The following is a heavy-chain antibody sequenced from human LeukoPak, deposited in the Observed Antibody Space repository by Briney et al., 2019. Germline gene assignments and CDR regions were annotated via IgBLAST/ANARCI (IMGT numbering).Heavy chain of an antibody. CDR2: IKQDGSEK. J-gene: IGHJ4*02. CDR1: GFTFSSYW. V-gene: IGHV3-7*01. Sequence: GGSLRLSCAAPGFTFSSYWMSWVRQAPGKGLEWVANIKQDGSEKYYVDSVKGRFTISRDNAKNSLYLQMNSLRAEDTAVYYRARAYGGKSRYFDYWGQGTLVTVSS. D-gene: IGHD4-23*01. CDR3: ARAYGGKSRYFDY.